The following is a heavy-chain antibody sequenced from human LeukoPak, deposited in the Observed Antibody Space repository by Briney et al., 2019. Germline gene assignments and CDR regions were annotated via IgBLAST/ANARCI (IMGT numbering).Heavy chain of an antibody. CDR3: ARVRGGSGRSYAADAFDI. J-gene: IGHJ3*02. CDR1: RFTFSSYW. Sequence: PGGSLRLSCAASRFTFSSYWMHWVRQAPGKGLVWVSRIYNDGSSTSYADSVKGRFTISRDNAKSTLYLQMNSLRAEDTAVYYCARVRGGSGRSYAADAFDIWGQGTMVTVSS. CDR2: IYNDGSST. D-gene: IGHD1-26*01. V-gene: IGHV3-74*01.